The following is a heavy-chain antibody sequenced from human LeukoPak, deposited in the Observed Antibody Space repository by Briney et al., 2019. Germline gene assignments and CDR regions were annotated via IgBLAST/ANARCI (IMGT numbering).Heavy chain of an antibody. Sequence: GGSLRLSCAASGFTFSSYAIHWVRQAPGKGLEWVAVISYDGSNKYYADSVKGRFTISRDNSKNTLYLQMNSLRAEDTAVYYCARASIAVAGTSDYWGQGTLVTVSS. CDR1: GFTFSSYA. CDR3: ARASIAVAGTSDY. J-gene: IGHJ4*02. V-gene: IGHV3-30*04. D-gene: IGHD6-19*01. CDR2: ISYDGSNK.